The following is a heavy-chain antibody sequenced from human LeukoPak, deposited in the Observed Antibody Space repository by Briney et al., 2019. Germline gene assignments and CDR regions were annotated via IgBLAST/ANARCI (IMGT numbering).Heavy chain of an antibody. CDR2: IRYDGSKK. V-gene: IGHV3-30*02. D-gene: IGHD2-15*01. Sequence: GGSLRLSCAASGFTFSNYGMHWVRQAPGKGLEWVAFIRYDGSKKYYADSVKGRFTISRDNSKNTLYLQMNSLRAEDTAMYYCVVAAIYWGQGTLVTVSS. CDR1: GFTFSNYG. J-gene: IGHJ4*02. CDR3: VVAAIY.